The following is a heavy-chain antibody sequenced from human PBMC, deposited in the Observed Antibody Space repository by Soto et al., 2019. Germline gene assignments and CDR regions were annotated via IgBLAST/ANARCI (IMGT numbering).Heavy chain of an antibody. Sequence: RASVKVSCKSFDNTFTYYGINWVRQAPGQGLEWLGWISGYNANTKEAQKFQDRVSMTADTSTRTAYLEVRSLTSDDTGVYFCAAPGGHHFGMDVWGQGTTVTFSS. D-gene: IGHD2-8*02. CDR2: ISGYNANT. V-gene: IGHV1-18*01. CDR1: DNTFTYYG. CDR3: AAPGGHHFGMDV. J-gene: IGHJ6*02.